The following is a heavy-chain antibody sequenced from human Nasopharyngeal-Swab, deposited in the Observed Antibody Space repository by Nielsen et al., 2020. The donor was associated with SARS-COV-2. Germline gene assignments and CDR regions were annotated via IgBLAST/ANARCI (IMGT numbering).Heavy chain of an antibody. CDR3: AKGADFMLITDV. CDR2: ISGCGDTT. Sequence: GESLKISCEGSGFDFDSHAMSWVRQAPGKGLEWVSSISGCGDTTYYADSVRGRFTISRDNSRKTLDLQMTSLRVEDTAVYYCAKGADFMLITDVRGQGTTVTVSS. CDR1: GFDFDSHA. V-gene: IGHV3-23*01. D-gene: IGHD2-8*01. J-gene: IGHJ6*02.